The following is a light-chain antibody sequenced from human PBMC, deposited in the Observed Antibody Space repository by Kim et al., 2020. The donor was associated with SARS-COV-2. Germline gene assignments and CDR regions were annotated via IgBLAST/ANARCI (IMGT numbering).Light chain of an antibody. CDR1: RTNIGAGFG. V-gene: IGLV1-40*01. J-gene: IGLJ3*02. CDR3: QSYDSGLSGSL. Sequence: QSVLTQPPSVSGAPGQRVTVSCSGTRTNIGAGFGVHWYQQLPGAVPRLLMYGNHSRSSGVPDRFSASTSGTSAALAITGLQAEDEADYFCQSYDSGLSGSLFGGGTQLTVL. CDR2: GNH.